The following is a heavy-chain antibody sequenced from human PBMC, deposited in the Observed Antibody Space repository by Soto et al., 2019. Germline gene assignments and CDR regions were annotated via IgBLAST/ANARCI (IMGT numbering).Heavy chain of an antibody. CDR1: GFTFSSYE. J-gene: IGHJ4*02. Sequence: PGGSLRLSCAASGFTFSSYEMNWVRQAPGKGLEWVSYISSTGTSMDYVDSVKGRFTISRDNAKNSLHLQLNSLRDEDTAVYYCARETHFIDYWGQGTLVSVSA. CDR3: ARETHFIDY. CDR2: ISSTGTSM. V-gene: IGHV3-48*03.